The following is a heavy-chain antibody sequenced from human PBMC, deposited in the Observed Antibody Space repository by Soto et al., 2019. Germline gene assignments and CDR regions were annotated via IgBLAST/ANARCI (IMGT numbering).Heavy chain of an antibody. J-gene: IGHJ5*02. CDR3: ARTYYDFWSGYYSSWFDP. CDR2: IYYSGST. Sequence: LCGGSISSSSYYWGWIRQPPGKGLEWIGSIYYSGSTYYNPSLKSRVTISVDTSKNQFSLKLSSVTAADTAVYYCARTYYDFWSGYYSSWFDPWGQGTLVTVSS. CDR1: GGSISSSSYY. D-gene: IGHD3-3*01. V-gene: IGHV4-39*01.